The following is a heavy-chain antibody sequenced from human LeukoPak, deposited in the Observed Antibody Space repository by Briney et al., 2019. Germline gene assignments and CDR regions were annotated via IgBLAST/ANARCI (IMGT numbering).Heavy chain of an antibody. Sequence: GRSLRLSCVAYGFIFRTYGMHWVRQAPGKGLEWVAVVRYDGSNKYYADSVKGRFTISRDNSKNTLYLQMNSLRAEDTAVYYCARGVDYYDSSGTIDYWGQGTLVTVSS. D-gene: IGHD3-22*01. V-gene: IGHV3-33*01. CDR1: GFIFRTYG. J-gene: IGHJ4*02. CDR3: ARGVDYYDSSGTIDY. CDR2: VRYDGSNK.